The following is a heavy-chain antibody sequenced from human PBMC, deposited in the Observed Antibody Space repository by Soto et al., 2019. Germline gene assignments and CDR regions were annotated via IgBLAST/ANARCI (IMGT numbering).Heavy chain of an antibody. D-gene: IGHD3-10*02. Sequence: EVQVLESGGGLVQPGGSLRLSCAASGFNFNTYAMSWVRQAPGKGLEWVSGISGGGGSIHYVDSVKGRFTISRDNSKNTLYLQMNSLRDEDTAVYYCAKGKSSNYVSHSFDVWGQGTMVTVSS. CDR3: AKGKSSNYVSHSFDV. V-gene: IGHV3-23*01. CDR1: GFNFNTYA. J-gene: IGHJ3*01. CDR2: ISGGGGSI.